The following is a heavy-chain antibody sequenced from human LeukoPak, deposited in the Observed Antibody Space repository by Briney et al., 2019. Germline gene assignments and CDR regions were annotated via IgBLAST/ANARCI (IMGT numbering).Heavy chain of an antibody. Sequence: KPSETLSLTCTVSGYSISSGYYWGWIRQPPGKGLEWVSSISTSSSYIYYADSMKGRFTISRDNAKNSLYLQMNSLRAEDTAVYYCARVEGNIVTTTESYFDYWGQGTLVTVSS. CDR2: ISTSSSYI. CDR3: ARVEGNIVTTTESYFDY. CDR1: GYSISSGYY. J-gene: IGHJ4*02. D-gene: IGHD5-12*01. V-gene: IGHV3-21*01.